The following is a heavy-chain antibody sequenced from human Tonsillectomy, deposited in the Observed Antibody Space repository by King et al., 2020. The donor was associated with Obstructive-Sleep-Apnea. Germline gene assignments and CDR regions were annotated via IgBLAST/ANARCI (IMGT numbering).Heavy chain of an antibody. Sequence: VQLVESGVGVVQPGRSLRLSCAASGFTFSSYGMHLVRQAPGKVLEWVAVIWFDGSNKYFADSVKGRFTISRDNSKNTLYLQMNSLRTEETAVYYCAREKDYFDSSGYYYWGQGTLVTVSS. J-gene: IGHJ4*02. CDR3: AREKDYFDSSGYYY. V-gene: IGHV3-33*01. CDR1: GFTFSSYG. D-gene: IGHD3-22*01. CDR2: IWFDGSNK.